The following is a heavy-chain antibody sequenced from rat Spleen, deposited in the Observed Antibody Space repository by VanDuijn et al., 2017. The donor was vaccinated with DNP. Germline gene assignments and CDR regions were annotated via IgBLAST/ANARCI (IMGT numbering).Heavy chain of an antibody. CDR1: GFSVTSYG. J-gene: IGHJ3*01. CDR3: ARSQGYYYDGSYYPFAY. Sequence: QVQLKESGPGLVQPSQTLSLTCTVSGFSVTSYGVSWVRQFPGKGLEWIAAISSGGSTYYNSVFKSRLSISRDTSKSQVLLKMDSVQTEETAMYFCARSQGYYYDGSYYPFAYWGQGILVTVSS. D-gene: IGHD1-12*02. V-gene: IGHV2S8*01. CDR2: ISSGGST.